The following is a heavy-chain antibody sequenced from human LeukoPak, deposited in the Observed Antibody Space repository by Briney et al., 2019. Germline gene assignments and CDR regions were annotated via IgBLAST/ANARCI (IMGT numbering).Heavy chain of an antibody. Sequence: SSETLSLTCTVSGGSISSGSYYWSWIRQPAGKGLEWIGRIYTSGSTNYNPSLKSRVTISVDTSKNQFSLKLSSVTAADTAVYYCARSYSSSSYYYYYYMDVWGKGTTVTVSS. D-gene: IGHD6-6*01. CDR3: ARSYSSSSYYYYYYMDV. CDR1: GGSISSGSYY. CDR2: IYTSGST. V-gene: IGHV4-61*02. J-gene: IGHJ6*03.